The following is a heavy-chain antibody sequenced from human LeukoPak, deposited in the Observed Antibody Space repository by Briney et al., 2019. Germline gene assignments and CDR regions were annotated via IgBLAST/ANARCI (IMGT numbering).Heavy chain of an antibody. V-gene: IGHV1-24*01. CDR3: ATVYMLGAFDI. CDR1: GYTLTELS. Sequence: ASVKVSCKVSGYTLTELSTHWVRQAPGKGPEWMGGFDPEDGETIYAQKFQGRVTMTEDTSTDTAYMELSSLRSEDTAVYYCATVYMLGAFDIWGQGTMVTVSS. D-gene: IGHD3-10*02. J-gene: IGHJ3*02. CDR2: FDPEDGET.